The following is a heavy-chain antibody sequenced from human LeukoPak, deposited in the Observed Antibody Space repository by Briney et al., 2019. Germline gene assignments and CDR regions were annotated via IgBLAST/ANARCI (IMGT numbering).Heavy chain of an antibody. V-gene: IGHV3-11*04. J-gene: IGHJ6*03. Sequence: PGRSLRLSCAASGFTFSDYYMSWIRQAPGKGLEWVSYISSSGSTIYYADSVKGRFTISRDNAKNSLYLQMNSLRAEDTAVYYCARVSADYSNPSGYMDVWGKGTTVTVSS. D-gene: IGHD4-11*01. CDR3: ARVSADYSNPSGYMDV. CDR1: GFTFSDYY. CDR2: ISSSGSTI.